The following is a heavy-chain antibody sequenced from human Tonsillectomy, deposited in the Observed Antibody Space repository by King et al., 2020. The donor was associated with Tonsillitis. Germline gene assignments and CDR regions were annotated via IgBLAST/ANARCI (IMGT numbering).Heavy chain of an antibody. Sequence: VQLVESGGGFVQPGGSLRLSCAASGVTFSSYSMSWVRQAPGKGLEWVSGIINSGGNTYYADSVKGRLTISRDNSKNTRYLQMNSLRAGDTAAYYCAKDGHSSGWYYFDYWGQGTLVTVSS. D-gene: IGHD6-19*01. J-gene: IGHJ4*02. CDR1: GVTFSSYS. CDR3: AKDGHSSGWYYFDY. CDR2: IINSGGNT. V-gene: IGHV3-23*04.